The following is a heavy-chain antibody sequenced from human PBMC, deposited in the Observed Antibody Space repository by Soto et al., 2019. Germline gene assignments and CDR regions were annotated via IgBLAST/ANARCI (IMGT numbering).Heavy chain of an antibody. V-gene: IGHV1-2*02. D-gene: IGHD1-26*01. Sequence: SVRVSCKAAGYIFTSYGITWVRQAPGQGLEWMRWINPTSGGTNFAQKFQGGVTMTRDTSISTVYMQLSRLTSDDSAVYYCASGPSGTYSALDIWGQGTMVTVSS. CDR2: INPTSGGT. J-gene: IGHJ3*02. CDR3: ASGPSGTYSALDI. CDR1: GYIFTSYG.